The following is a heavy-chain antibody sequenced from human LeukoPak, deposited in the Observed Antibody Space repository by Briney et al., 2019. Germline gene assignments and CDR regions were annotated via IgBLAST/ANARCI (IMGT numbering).Heavy chain of an antibody. CDR2: IYSGGST. CDR3: ARDGWVGDVGYDY. Sequence: GGSLRLSCAASGFTVSSNYMSWVRQAPGKGLEWVSVIYSGGSTYYADSVKGRFTISRDNSKNTLYLQMNSLRAEDTAVYYCARDGWVGDVGYDYWGQGTLVTVSS. V-gene: IGHV3-53*01. CDR1: GFTVSSNY. D-gene: IGHD3-10*01. J-gene: IGHJ4*02.